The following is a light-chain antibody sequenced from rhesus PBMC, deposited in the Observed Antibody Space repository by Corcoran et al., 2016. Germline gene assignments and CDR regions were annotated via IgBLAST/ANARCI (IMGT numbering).Light chain of an antibody. CDR3: CSYMSGSTYI. Sequence: QSALTQPRSVSKSLGQSVTISCTGTSNDVCGYNDVAWYQQHSDTAPRLLIYDVSKRPSGVSDRFSGSKSGNTASLTISGLQAEDEADYYCCSYMSGSTYIFGAGTRLTVL. J-gene: IGLJ1*01. V-gene: IGLV2S9*01. CDR2: DVS. CDR1: SNDVCGYND.